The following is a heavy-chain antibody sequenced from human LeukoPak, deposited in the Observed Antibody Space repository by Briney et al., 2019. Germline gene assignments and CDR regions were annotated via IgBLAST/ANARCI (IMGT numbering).Heavy chain of an antibody. V-gene: IGHV4-4*07. CDR2: IYTSGST. J-gene: IGHJ4*02. CDR1: GASISSYY. Sequence: PSETLSLTCTVSGASISSYYWSWIRQPAGKGLEWIGRIYTSGSTNYNPSLKSRVTMSVDTSKNHFSLKLSSVTAADTAVYYCARGYDYVWRSYRSGYFDYWGQGTLVTVSS. D-gene: IGHD3-16*02. CDR3: ARGYDYVWRSYRSGYFDY.